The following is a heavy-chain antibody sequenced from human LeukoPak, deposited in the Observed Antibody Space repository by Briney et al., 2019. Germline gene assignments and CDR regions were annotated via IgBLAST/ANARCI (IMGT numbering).Heavy chain of an antibody. D-gene: IGHD2-21*01. J-gene: IGHJ4*02. CDR1: GYSFTSYW. V-gene: IGHV5-51*01. CDR2: IYPGDSDT. CDR3: ARLRREESAYSDY. Sequence: GESLKISCKGSGYSFTSYWICWVRQMPGKGLEWMGIIYPGDSDTRYSPSFQGQVTISADKSISTAYLQWSSLKASDTAMYHCARLRREESAYSDYWGQGTLVTVSS.